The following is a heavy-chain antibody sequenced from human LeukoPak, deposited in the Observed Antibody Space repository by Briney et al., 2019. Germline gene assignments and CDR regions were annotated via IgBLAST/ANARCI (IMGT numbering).Heavy chain of an antibody. D-gene: IGHD6-13*01. CDR1: GGSFSGYY. CDR3: ARVYYSSSYDYWYFDL. CDR2: INHSGST. Sequence: SETLSLTCAVYGGSFSGYYWSWIRQPPGKGVEWIGEINHSGSTNYNPSLKSRVTISVDTSKNQFSLKLSSVTAADTAVYYCARVYYSSSYDYWYFDLWGRGTLVTVSS. V-gene: IGHV4-34*01. J-gene: IGHJ2*01.